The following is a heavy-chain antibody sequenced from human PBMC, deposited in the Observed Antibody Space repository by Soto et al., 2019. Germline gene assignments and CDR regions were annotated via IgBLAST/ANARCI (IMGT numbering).Heavy chain of an antibody. V-gene: IGHV3-13*01. CDR2: IGTAGDT. Sequence: EVQLVESGGGLIQPGGSLRLSCAASGFTFSSYDMHWVRQATGKGLEWVSAIGTAGDTYYPGSVKGRFTISRENAKSSLYLQMNSLRAGDTALYYCARGWLATGGSLSNMDVCGKGTTVTVSS. D-gene: IGHD6-13*01. CDR1: GFTFSSYD. J-gene: IGHJ6*03. CDR3: ARGWLATGGSLSNMDV.